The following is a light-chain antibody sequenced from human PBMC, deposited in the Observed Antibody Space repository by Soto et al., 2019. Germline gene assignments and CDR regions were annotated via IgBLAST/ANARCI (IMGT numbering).Light chain of an antibody. CDR1: QPVSSNF. J-gene: IGKJ5*01. CDR3: QQYANSPIT. V-gene: IGKV3-20*01. CDR2: GVS. Sequence: ELVLTQSPGTLSLSPGESAALSCRASQPVSSNFLAWYQQKPGQAPRLLIYGVSSRASGIPDRFFGSGSGTDFTLTINRLEPEDFAVYYWQQYANSPITFGQGTRLEIK.